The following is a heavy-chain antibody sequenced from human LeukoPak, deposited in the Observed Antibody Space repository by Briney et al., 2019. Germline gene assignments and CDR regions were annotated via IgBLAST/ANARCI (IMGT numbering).Heavy chain of an antibody. CDR1: GFLFSRYW. Sequence: GGSLRLSCAASGFLFSRYWMSWVRQAPGKGLEWVANIKEDGSEKYYVESMKGRFTISRDNVKNSLYLQINSLRAEDTAVYYCARDSFETDIDYWGQGTLVTASS. CDR2: IKEDGSEK. D-gene: IGHD1-14*01. J-gene: IGHJ4*02. CDR3: ARDSFETDIDY. V-gene: IGHV3-7*01.